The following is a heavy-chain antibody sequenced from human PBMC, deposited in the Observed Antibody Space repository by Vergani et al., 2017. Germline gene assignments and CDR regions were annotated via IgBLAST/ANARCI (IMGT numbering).Heavy chain of an antibody. CDR2: IYYSGST. V-gene: IGHV4-4*02. J-gene: IGHJ4*02. CDR3: ARDGGGPPNG. D-gene: IGHD2-8*01. CDR1: GGSISSSNW. Sequence: QVQLQESGPGLVKPSGTLSLTCAVSGGSISSSNWWSWVRQPPGKGLEWIGSIYYSGSTYYNPSLKSRVTISVDTSKNQFSLKLSSVTAADTAVYYCARDGGGPPNGWGQGTLVTVSS.